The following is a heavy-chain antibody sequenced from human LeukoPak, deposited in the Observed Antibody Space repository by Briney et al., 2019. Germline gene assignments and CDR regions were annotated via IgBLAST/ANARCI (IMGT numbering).Heavy chain of an antibody. CDR1: GASISGSGYY. J-gene: IGHJ4*02. CDR3: AKSGGYGLIDY. CDR2: IYYSGST. Sequence: PSETLSLTCAVSGASISGSGYYWGWIRQPPGKGLEWIGNIYYSGSTYYNASLRSRVTISIDTSKNQFSLRLNSVTAADTAMYYCAKSGGYGLIDYWGQGTLVTVSS. D-gene: IGHD1-26*01. V-gene: IGHV4-39*01.